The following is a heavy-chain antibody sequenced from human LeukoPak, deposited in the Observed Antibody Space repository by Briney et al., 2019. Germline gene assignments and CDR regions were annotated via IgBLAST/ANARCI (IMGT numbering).Heavy chain of an antibody. Sequence: SGTLSLTCTVSGASISSDYWSWVRQPPGKGLEWIGYIYYTGSANYNPSLKSRLTMSVDTSKNQFSLKLSSVTAADTAVYYCARRGAFNALNCWGRGTLVTVSS. D-gene: IGHD2-15*01. CDR3: ARRGAFNALNC. J-gene: IGHJ4*02. CDR2: IYYTGSA. CDR1: GASISSDY. V-gene: IGHV4-59*08.